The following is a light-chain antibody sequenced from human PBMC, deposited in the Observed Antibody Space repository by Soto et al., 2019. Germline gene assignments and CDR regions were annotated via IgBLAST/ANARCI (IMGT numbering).Light chain of an antibody. CDR3: QQYKNWPPMT. CDR1: QSVSSN. CDR2: GAS. V-gene: IGKV3-15*01. J-gene: IGKJ1*01. Sequence: EIVMTQSPATLSVSPGERATLYCRASQSVSSNLAWYQQRPGQAPRLIIYGASTRATGVPVRFSGSGSGTDFTLTISSLQSEDFAVYYCQQYKNWPPMTFGKGTKVEIK.